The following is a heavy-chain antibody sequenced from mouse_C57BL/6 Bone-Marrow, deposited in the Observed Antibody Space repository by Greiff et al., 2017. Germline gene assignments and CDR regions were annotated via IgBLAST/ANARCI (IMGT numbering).Heavy chain of an antibody. CDR2: IDPETGGT. V-gene: IGHV1-15*01. CDR1: GYTFTDYE. Sequence: VQLQQSGAELVRPGASVTLSCKASGYTFTDYEMHWVKQTPVHGLEWIGAIDPETGGTAYNQKFKGKAILTTAKSSSTAYMELRSLTSEDSAVYYCTRPVLSAYWGQGTLVTVSA. J-gene: IGHJ3*01. CDR3: TRPVLSAY.